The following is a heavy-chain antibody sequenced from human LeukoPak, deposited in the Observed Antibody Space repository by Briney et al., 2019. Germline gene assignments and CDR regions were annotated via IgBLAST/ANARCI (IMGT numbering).Heavy chain of an antibody. CDR1: GYTFTSYG. CDR3: ARDRATHKDSRGWYGP. V-gene: IGHV1-18*01. J-gene: IGHJ5*02. CDR2: ISAYNGNT. Sequence: ASVKVSCKASGYTFTSYGISWVRQAPGQGLEWMGWISAYNGNTNYAQKLQGRVTMTTDTSTSTAYMELRSLRSDETAVYSCARDRATHKDSRGWYGPWGQGTLVTVSS. D-gene: IGHD6-19*01.